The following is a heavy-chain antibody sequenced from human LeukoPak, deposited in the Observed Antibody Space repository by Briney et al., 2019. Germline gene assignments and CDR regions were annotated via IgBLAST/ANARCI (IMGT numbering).Heavy chain of an antibody. CDR2: ISSSSSYI. V-gene: IGHV3-21*01. Sequence: PGGSLRLSCAASGFTFGSYSMNWVRQAPGKGLEWVSSISSSSSYIYYADSVKGRFTISRDNAKNSVYLQMNSLRAEDTAVYYCARDPAAAETNYYMDVWGKGTTVTVSS. J-gene: IGHJ6*03. CDR1: GFTFGSYS. D-gene: IGHD6-13*01. CDR3: ARDPAAAETNYYMDV.